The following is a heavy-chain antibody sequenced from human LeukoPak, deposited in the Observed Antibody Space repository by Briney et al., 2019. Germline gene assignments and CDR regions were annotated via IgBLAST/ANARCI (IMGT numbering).Heavy chain of an antibody. CDR1: ADTFTAYY. Sequence: GASVKVSCKASADTFTAYYMHWVRQAPGRGLEWMGWINPKSGGTNFAQRFKGRVTMTRDTSINTGYMELSKLRSDDTAVYYCARTGTYYSRLYYFDYWGQGTLVTVSS. CDR2: INPKSGGT. CDR3: ARTGTYYSRLYYFDY. J-gene: IGHJ4*02. D-gene: IGHD4/OR15-4a*01. V-gene: IGHV1-2*02.